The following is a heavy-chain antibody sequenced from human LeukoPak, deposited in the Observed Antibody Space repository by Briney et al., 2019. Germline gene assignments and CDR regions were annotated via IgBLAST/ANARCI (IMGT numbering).Heavy chain of an antibody. CDR3: ARPGVSYYDSSGYYDY. Sequence: PGGPLRLSCAASGFTFSSYAMSWVRQAPGKGLDWVSAISGSGGSTYYADSVKGRFTISRDNSKNTLYLQMNSLRAEDTAVYYCARPGVSYYDSSGYYDYWGQGTLVTVSS. D-gene: IGHD3-22*01. J-gene: IGHJ4*02. CDR1: GFTFSSYA. CDR2: ISGSGGST. V-gene: IGHV3-23*01.